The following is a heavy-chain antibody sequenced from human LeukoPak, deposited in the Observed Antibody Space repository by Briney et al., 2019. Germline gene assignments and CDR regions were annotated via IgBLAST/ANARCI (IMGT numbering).Heavy chain of an antibody. CDR2: ISSSGSTI. CDR1: GFTFSSYA. CDR3: ARAGYCSSTSCYFDYYYYGMDV. Sequence: PGGSLRLSCAASGFTFSSYAMHWVRQAPGKGLEWASYISSSGSTIYYADSVKGRFTISRDNAKNSLYLQMNSLRAEDTAVYYCARAGYCSSTSCYFDYYYYGMDVWGQGTTVTVSS. V-gene: IGHV3-48*04. J-gene: IGHJ6*02. D-gene: IGHD2-2*01.